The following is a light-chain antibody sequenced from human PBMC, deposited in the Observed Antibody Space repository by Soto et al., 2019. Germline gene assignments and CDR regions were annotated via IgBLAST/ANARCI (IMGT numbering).Light chain of an antibody. CDR1: SSNIGSNT. J-gene: IGLJ2*01. CDR3: AAWDASLNGVV. CDR2: SNN. Sequence: QSVLTQPPSASGTPGQRVTISCSGSSSNIGSNTVNWYQQLPGTAPKLLIYSNNQPPSGVPHRFSGSKSGTSAALAISGLQSEDEADYYCAAWDASLNGVVFGGGTKLTVL. V-gene: IGLV1-44*01.